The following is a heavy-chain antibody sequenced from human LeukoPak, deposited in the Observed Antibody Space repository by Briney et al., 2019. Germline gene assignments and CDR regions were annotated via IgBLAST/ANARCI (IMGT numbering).Heavy chain of an antibody. J-gene: IGHJ4*02. D-gene: IGHD4-11*01. Sequence: GGSLRLSCAASGFTFSSYAMSWVRQAPGKGLEWVSAISGSGGSTYYADSVKGRFTISRDNSKNTLYLQMNSLRAEDTAIYYCARDRGTTVTTGAKGHFDFWGQGTLVTVSS. CDR3: ARDRGTTVTTGAKGHFDF. V-gene: IGHV3-23*01. CDR2: ISGSGGST. CDR1: GFTFSSYA.